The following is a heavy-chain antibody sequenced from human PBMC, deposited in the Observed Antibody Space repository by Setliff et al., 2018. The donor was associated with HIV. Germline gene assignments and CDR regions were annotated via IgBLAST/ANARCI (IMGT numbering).Heavy chain of an antibody. Sequence: AVGSLRLSCAASGFSFRDYYMTWVRQAPGRGLEWVSYITSTGTTTLYADSLRGRFTASRDNAESTLYLQMNNLRAEDTAVYYCAIIRETGSPYWGQGTQVTVSS. CDR1: GFSFRDYY. D-gene: IGHD3-9*01. CDR3: AIIRETGSPY. V-gene: IGHV3-11*04. CDR2: ITSTGTTT. J-gene: IGHJ4*02.